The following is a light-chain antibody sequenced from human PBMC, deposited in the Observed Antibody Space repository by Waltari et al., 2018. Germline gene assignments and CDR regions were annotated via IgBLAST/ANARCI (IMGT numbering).Light chain of an antibody. J-gene: IGKJ2*01. Sequence: DIVMTQSPDSLAVSLGERATINCKSSQSVFYSSTNKNYLAWYQQKPGQPPKLLIYWASTRESGVPYRFSGSGSGSDFTLTISSLQAEDVAVYYCQEFYTTAYTFGQGTKLEIK. CDR1: QSVFYSSTNKNY. CDR3: QEFYTTAYT. V-gene: IGKV4-1*01. CDR2: WAS.